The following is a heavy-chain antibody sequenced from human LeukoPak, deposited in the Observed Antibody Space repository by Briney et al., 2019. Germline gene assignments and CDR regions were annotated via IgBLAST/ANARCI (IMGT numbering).Heavy chain of an antibody. D-gene: IGHD1-7*01. Sequence: TSETLSLTCTVSGGSISSSSYCWGWIRQPPGKGLEWIGSTYYSGSTYYNPSLKSRVTISVDTSKNQFSLKLSSVTAADTAEYYCARRKEGTRPFGYWGQGTLVTVSS. V-gene: IGHV4-39*01. CDR2: TYYSGST. CDR3: ARRKEGTRPFGY. J-gene: IGHJ4*02. CDR1: GGSISSSSYC.